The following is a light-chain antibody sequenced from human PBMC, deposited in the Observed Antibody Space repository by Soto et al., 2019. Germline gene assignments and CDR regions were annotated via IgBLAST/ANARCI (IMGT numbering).Light chain of an antibody. Sequence: EIVLTQSPATLSLSPGERATLSCRASQSVRSYLAWYQQKPGQAPRLLIYDASNRATGIPARFSGSESGTDFTLTISSLEPEDFAVSYCQQRSNWVSFGGGTKVEIK. V-gene: IGKV3-11*01. J-gene: IGKJ4*01. CDR3: QQRSNWVS. CDR2: DAS. CDR1: QSVRSY.